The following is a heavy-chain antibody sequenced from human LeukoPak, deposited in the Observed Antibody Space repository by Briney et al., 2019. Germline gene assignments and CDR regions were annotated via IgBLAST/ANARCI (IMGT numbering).Heavy chain of an antibody. J-gene: IGHJ3*02. Sequence: PSETLSLTCTVSGGSISSYYWSWIRQPPGKGLEWIGYIYYSGSTNYNASLTNRVTISVDTSKNQFSLKLSSVTAADTAVYYCARGRFLDAFDIWGQGTMVTVSS. CDR3: ARGRFLDAFDI. D-gene: IGHD3-3*01. CDR1: GGSISSYY. V-gene: IGHV4-59*01. CDR2: IYYSGST.